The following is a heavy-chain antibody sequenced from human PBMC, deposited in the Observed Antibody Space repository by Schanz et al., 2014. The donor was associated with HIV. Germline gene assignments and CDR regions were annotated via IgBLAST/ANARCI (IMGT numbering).Heavy chain of an antibody. V-gene: IGHV3-30*18. J-gene: IGHJ6*02. D-gene: IGHD3-10*01. Sequence: QVQLVESGGGVVQPGRSLRLSCAASGFTFSSYGMHWVRQAPGKGLEWVAVISYDGGNKYYADSVKGRFTISRDNSKNTLYLQMNSLRAEDTAVYHCAKDGAPSGSYSYGMDVWGQGTTVTVS. CDR1: GFTFSSYG. CDR2: ISYDGGNK. CDR3: AKDGAPSGSYSYGMDV.